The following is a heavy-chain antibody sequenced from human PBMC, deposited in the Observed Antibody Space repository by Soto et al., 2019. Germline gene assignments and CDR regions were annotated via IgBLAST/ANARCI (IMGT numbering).Heavy chain of an antibody. CDR1: GASMSSSY. Sequence: SETLSLTCTVSGASMSSSYWSWIRRPPGMGLEWIGYTSYSGTTNYNPSLKSRVTISVDTSKKQFSLKVTSLTAADTAVYYCARERCSGGSCYGGFGHWGPGALVTVSS. CDR3: ARERCSGGSCYGGFGH. J-gene: IGHJ4*02. D-gene: IGHD2-15*01. CDR2: TSYSGTT. V-gene: IGHV4-59*12.